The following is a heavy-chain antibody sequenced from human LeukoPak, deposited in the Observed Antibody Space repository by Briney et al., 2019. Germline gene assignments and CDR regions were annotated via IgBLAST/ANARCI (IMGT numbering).Heavy chain of an antibody. CDR2: IKQDGSEK. D-gene: IGHD5-18*01. CDR3: ARDRSYGSIDF. J-gene: IGHJ4*02. Sequence: GGSLRLSCAASGFTFRSFWMSWVRQAPGKGLEWVANIKQDGSEKFYVDSVKGRFTISRDNAKNSLYLEMNSLTVEDTALYHCARDRSYGSIDFWGQGTLVTVSS. V-gene: IGHV3-7*03. CDR1: GFTFRSFW.